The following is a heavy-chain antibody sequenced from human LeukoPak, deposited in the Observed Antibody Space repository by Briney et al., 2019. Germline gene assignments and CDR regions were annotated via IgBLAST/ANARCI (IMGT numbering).Heavy chain of an antibody. CDR2: VYYTGSA. CDR1: GGSISNRSSY. D-gene: IGHD1-1*01. CDR3: ARALERPEKFDY. V-gene: IGHV4-39*01. Sequence: SETLSLTCSVSGGSISNRSSYWGWIRQPPGKGLEWIGSVYYTGSAYYNPSLKSQVTISVDTSKNQFSLRLNSVPAADTAVYYCARALERPEKFDYWGQGTLVTVSS. J-gene: IGHJ4*02.